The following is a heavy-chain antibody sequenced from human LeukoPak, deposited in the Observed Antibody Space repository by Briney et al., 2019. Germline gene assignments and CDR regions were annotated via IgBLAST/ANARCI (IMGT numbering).Heavy chain of an antibody. CDR1: GFTFSSYA. Sequence: GGSLRLSCAASGFTFSSYAMSWVRQAPGKGLEWVSAISGSGGSTYYADSVKGRLTISRDNSKNTLYLQMNSLRAEDTAVYYCAKDFEYYDFWSGYSWDYWGQGTLVTVSS. CDR3: AKDFEYYDFWSGYSWDY. V-gene: IGHV3-23*01. J-gene: IGHJ4*02. D-gene: IGHD3-3*01. CDR2: ISGSGGST.